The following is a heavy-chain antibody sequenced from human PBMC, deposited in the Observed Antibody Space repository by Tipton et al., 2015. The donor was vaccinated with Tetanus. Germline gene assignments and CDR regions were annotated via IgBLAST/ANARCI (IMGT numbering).Heavy chain of an antibody. CDR1: GGSISSYY. J-gene: IGHJ5*02. CDR2: IYYSGST. V-gene: IGHV4-59*01. Sequence: TLSLTCTVSGGSISSYYWSWIRQPPGKGLEWIGYIYYSGSTNYNPSLKSRVTISVDTSKNQFSLKLSFVTAADTAVYYCAREYSGSYLGPWGQGTLVTVSS. D-gene: IGHD1-26*01. CDR3: AREYSGSYLGP.